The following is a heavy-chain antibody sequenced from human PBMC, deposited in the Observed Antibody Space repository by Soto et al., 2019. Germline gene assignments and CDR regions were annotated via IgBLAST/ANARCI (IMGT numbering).Heavy chain of an antibody. CDR2: INPTTGGT. J-gene: IGHJ4*02. Sequence: XSGKVSCKASGYNFPGNYMHWVRQVPGQGLEWMALINPTTGGTSYAQKFQGRVTMTWDTSISTAYMELSRLTSDDTAIYYCARGYCSSSGCSHYFDYWGQGTLVTGSS. D-gene: IGHD2-2*01. CDR3: ARGYCSSSGCSHYFDY. V-gene: IGHV1-2*02. CDR1: GYNFPGNY.